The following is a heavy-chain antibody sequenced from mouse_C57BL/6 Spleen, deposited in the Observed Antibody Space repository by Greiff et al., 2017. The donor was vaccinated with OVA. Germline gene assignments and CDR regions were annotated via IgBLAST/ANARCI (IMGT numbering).Heavy chain of an antibody. V-gene: IGHV1-52*01. CDR1: GYTFTSYW. J-gene: IGHJ2*01. CDR3: ARRDYDSIYFDY. Sequence: VQLQQPGAELVRPGSSVKLSCKASGYTFTSYWMHWVKQRPIQGLEWIGNIDPSDSETHYNQKFKDKATLTVDKSSSTAYMQLSSLTSEDSAVYYCARRDYDSIYFDYWGKGTTLTVS. CDR2: IDPSDSET. D-gene: IGHD1-1*01.